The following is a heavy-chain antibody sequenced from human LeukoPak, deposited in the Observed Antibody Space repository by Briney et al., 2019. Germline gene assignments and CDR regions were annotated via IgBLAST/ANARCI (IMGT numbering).Heavy chain of an antibody. CDR1: GDSISIGSYY. J-gene: IGHJ5*02. Sequence: SQTLSLTCTVSGDSISIGSYYWSWIRQPAGKGLEWIGHMNTTGYTKYNPSLKSRVTISVDTSNNQFSLKLSSVTAADTAVYYCARRPGGWSGYYINWFDPWGQGTLVTVSS. D-gene: IGHD3-3*01. CDR3: ARRPGGWSGYYINWFDP. CDR2: MNTTGYT. V-gene: IGHV4-61*09.